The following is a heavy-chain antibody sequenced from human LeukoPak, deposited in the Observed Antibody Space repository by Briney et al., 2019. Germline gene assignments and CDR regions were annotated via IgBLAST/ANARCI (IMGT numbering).Heavy chain of an antibody. Sequence: GGSLRLSCTASGFPFSGYGMLCVRQAPGKGPEWVAAISSDGSKKDYADSVKGRFSISRDKSKNTLYLQMNSLRPEDTAVYYCATEYDNLDDYFDYCGQGTLVIVSS. CDR2: ISSDGSKK. D-gene: IGHD1-1*01. CDR3: ATEYDNLDDYFDY. J-gene: IGHJ4*02. V-gene: IGHV3-30*03. CDR1: GFPFSGYG.